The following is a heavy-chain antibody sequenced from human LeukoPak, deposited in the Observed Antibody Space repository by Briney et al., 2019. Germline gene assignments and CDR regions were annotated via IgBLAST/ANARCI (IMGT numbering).Heavy chain of an antibody. CDR2: ISSTSGHI. J-gene: IGHJ4*02. Sequence: GGSLRLSRVASGFTLSNYNMNWVPQAPGEGLEWVSSISSTSGHIYYADSMKGRFTISRDNAENSLYLQMSSLRAEDTAVYYCARASGAAGDFDYWGQGTLVTVSS. V-gene: IGHV3-21*01. CDR1: GFTLSNYN. D-gene: IGHD3-10*01. CDR3: ARASGAAGDFDY.